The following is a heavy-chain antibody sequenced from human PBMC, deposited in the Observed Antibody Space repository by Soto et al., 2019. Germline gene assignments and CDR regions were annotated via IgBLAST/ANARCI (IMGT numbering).Heavy chain of an antibody. CDR3: AKDRQYPLPPLQLDY. D-gene: IGHD2-2*01. J-gene: IGHJ4*02. Sequence: EVQLLESGGGLVQPGGSLRLSCAASGFTFSSYAMSWVRQAPGKGLEWVSAISGSGGSTYYADSVKGRFTISRDNSKXTLYLRMNSLRAEDTGVYYCAKDRQYPLPPLQLDYWGQGALVTVSS. V-gene: IGHV3-23*01. CDR1: GFTFSSYA. CDR2: ISGSGGST.